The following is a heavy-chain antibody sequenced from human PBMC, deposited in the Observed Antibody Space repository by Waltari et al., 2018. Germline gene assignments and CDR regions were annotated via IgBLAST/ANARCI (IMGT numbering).Heavy chain of an antibody. CDR2: IYTSGGT. D-gene: IGHD2-2*01. CDR1: GGSISSYY. V-gene: IGHV4-4*07. J-gene: IGHJ3*02. CDR3: ARDPTGYCSSTSCYEVAFDI. Sequence: QVQLQESGPGLVKPSETLSLTCTVSGGSISSYYWSWIRQPAGKGLEWIGRIYTSGGTNYNPSLKRRVTMSVDTSKNQFSLKLSSVTAADTAVYYCARDPTGYCSSTSCYEVAFDIWGQGTMVTVSS.